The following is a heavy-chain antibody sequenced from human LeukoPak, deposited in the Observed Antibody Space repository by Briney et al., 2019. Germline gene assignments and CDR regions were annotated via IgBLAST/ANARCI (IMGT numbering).Heavy chain of an antibody. CDR3: ARGWNYAFDS. J-gene: IGHJ4*02. CDR2: TYFKSKWYN. Sequence: SQTLSLTCVITGDTVSRNNPAWNWIRQSPSRGLEWLGRTYFKSKWYNEYAVSVKSRVTINPDTSKNQFSLQLTSVTPEDTGVYFCARGWNYAFDSWGQGTLVTVSS. V-gene: IGHV6-1*01. CDR1: GDTVSRNNPA. D-gene: IGHD1-7*01.